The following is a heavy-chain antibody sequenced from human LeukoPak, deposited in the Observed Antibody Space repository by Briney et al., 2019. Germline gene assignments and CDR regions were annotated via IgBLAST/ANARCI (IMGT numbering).Heavy chain of an antibody. Sequence: GGSLRVSCVDSGISLSNYAMTWVRQAPGKGLEWVSYISERGGSTTSADSVKGRFTISRDTSLNTLYLQMNNLRAEVTAVYFCAKRGVVIRGILVSGYHQEAYHYDFWGQGVLVSVSS. V-gene: IGHV3-23*01. J-gene: IGHJ4*02. CDR2: ISERGGST. CDR1: GISLSNYA. D-gene: IGHD3-10*01. CDR3: AKRGVVIRGILVSGYHQEAYHYDF.